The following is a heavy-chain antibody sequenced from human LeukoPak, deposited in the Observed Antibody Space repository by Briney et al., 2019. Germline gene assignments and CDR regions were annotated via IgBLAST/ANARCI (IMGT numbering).Heavy chain of an antibody. CDR3: ARAPYDILTGYYGGDAFDI. CDR1: GGSFSGYY. CDR2: INHSGST. D-gene: IGHD3-9*01. J-gene: IGHJ3*02. Sequence: SETLSLTCAVYGGSFSGYYWSWIRQPPGKGLEWIGEINHSGSTNYNPSLKSRVTISVDTSKNQFSLKLSSVTAADTAVYYCARAPYDILTGYYGGDAFDIWGQGTMVTVSS. V-gene: IGHV4-34*01.